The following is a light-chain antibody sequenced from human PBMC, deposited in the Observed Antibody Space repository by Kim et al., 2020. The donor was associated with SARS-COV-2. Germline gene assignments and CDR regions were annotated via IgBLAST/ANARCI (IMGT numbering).Light chain of an antibody. V-gene: IGLV3-21*04. Sequence: SYELTQPPSVSVAPGKTARITCGGNNIGSKSVHWHQQKPGQAPVLVIYYDSDRPSGIPERFSGSNSGNTATLTISRVEAGDEADYYCQVSDNGSDHLVVFGGGTQLTVL. J-gene: IGLJ2*01. CDR2: YDS. CDR1: NIGSKS. CDR3: QVSDNGSDHLVV.